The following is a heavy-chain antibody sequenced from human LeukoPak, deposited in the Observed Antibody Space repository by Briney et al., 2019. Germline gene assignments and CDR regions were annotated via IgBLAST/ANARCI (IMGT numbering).Heavy chain of an antibody. CDR3: ARGSRGYSYG. Sequence: SETLSLTCTVSGGSISSGGYYWSWIRQHPGKGLEWIGYIYYSGSTYYNPSLKSRVTISVDTSKNQFSLKLSSVTAADTAVYYCARGSRGYSYGWGQGTLVTVSS. D-gene: IGHD5-18*01. J-gene: IGHJ4*02. CDR2: IYYSGST. CDR1: GGSISSGGYY. V-gene: IGHV4-31*03.